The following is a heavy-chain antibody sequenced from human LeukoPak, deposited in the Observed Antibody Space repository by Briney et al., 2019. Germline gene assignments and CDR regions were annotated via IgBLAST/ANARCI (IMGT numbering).Heavy chain of an antibody. CDR3: ARGLSPRINMVRGVRPPFRGVFDY. CDR1: GGSFSGYY. V-gene: IGHV4-34*01. J-gene: IGHJ4*02. CDR2: INHSGST. D-gene: IGHD3-10*01. Sequence: PSETLSLTCAVYGGSFSGYYWSWIRQPPGKGLEWIGEINHSGSTNYNPSLKSRVTISVDTSKNQFSLKLSSVTAADTAVYYCARGLSPRINMVRGVRPPFRGVFDYWGQGVLVTVPS.